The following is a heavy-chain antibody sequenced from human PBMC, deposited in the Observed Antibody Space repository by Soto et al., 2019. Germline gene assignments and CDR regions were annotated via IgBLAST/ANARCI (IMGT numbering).Heavy chain of an antibody. D-gene: IGHD2-15*01. V-gene: IGHV4-34*01. CDR2: INHSGST. Sequence: QVQLQQWGAGLLKPSETLSLTCAVYGGSFSGYYWSWIRQPPGKGLEWIGEINHSGSTNYNPSLKSRVTISVDTSNNQLPPQLGSLAAPDTAVYYCARDGGTLLGTQGYFDLWGRGTLVTVSS. CDR3: ARDGGTLLGTQGYFDL. CDR1: GGSFSGYY. J-gene: IGHJ2*01.